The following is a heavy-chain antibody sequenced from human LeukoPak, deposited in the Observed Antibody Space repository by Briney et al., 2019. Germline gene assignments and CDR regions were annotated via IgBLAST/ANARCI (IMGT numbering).Heavy chain of an antibody. Sequence: ASVKVSCKASGYTFTSYGISWVRQAPGQGLEWMGIINPSGGRTSYAQRFQGRVTMTRDMSTSTVYMELSSLRSEDTAVYYCAAGGLRYFSRFDPWGQGTLVTVSS. CDR3: AAGGLRYFSRFDP. J-gene: IGHJ5*02. CDR1: GYTFTSYG. V-gene: IGHV1-46*01. D-gene: IGHD5-12*01. CDR2: INPSGGRT.